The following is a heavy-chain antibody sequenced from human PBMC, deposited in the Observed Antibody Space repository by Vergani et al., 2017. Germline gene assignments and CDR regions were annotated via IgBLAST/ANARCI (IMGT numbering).Heavy chain of an antibody. J-gene: IGHJ4*02. D-gene: IGHD3-16*01. CDR2: ISGSGVTT. Sequence: EVQLLESGRDLVQPGGSLRLSCAASGFTFSTYAMHWVRQAPGKGLEWVSTISGSGVTTYYPDSVKGRFTISRDNSMNTLYLQMNSLRAEDTAIYYCAQDLGGATGYWGQGTLVTVSS. V-gene: IGHV3-23*01. CDR3: AQDLGGATGY. CDR1: GFTFSTYA.